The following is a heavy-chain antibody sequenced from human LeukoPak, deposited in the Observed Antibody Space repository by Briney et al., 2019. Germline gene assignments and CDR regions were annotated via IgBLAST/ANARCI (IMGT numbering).Heavy chain of an antibody. CDR2: ISSNGGST. CDR1: GFTFSSYA. D-gene: IGHD2-2*01. J-gene: IGHJ3*02. Sequence: PGGSLRLSCSASGFTFSSYAMHWVRQAPGKGLEYVSAISSNGGSTYYADCVKGRFTISRDNSMNTLYLQMSSLRAEDTAVYYCVKDWRGVVVPAADDAFDIWGQGTMVTVSS. CDR3: VKDWRGVVVPAADDAFDI. V-gene: IGHV3-64D*06.